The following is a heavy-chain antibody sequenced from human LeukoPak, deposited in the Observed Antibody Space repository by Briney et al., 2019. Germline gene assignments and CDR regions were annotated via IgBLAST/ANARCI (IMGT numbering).Heavy chain of an antibody. CDR2: ISSSSSTI. CDR1: GFTFSSYS. CDR3: ARAMWLGMGNAFDI. D-gene: IGHD3-10*02. J-gene: IGHJ3*02. Sequence: GGSLRLSCAASGFTFSSYSVNWVRQAPGKGLEWVSYISSSSSTIYYADSVKGRFTISRDNAKNSLYLQMNSLRAEDTAVYYCARAMWLGMGNAFDIWGQGTMVTVSS. V-gene: IGHV3-48*01.